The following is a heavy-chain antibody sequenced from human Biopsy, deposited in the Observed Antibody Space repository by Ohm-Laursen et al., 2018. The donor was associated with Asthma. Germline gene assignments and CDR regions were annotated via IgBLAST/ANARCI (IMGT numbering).Heavy chain of an antibody. CDR2: IYYSGST. D-gene: IGHD4-17*01. V-gene: IGHV4-31*03. CDR1: GGSISNSNYY. CDR3: ARTTYGHDGFDP. Sequence: LSLTCTVSGGSISNSNYYWGWIRQHPVKGLEWIGHIYYSGSTYYNPSLKSRVSISLDTSKNQFSLSLTSVTAADTAVYYCARTTYGHDGFDPWGQGTLVTVSS. J-gene: IGHJ5*02.